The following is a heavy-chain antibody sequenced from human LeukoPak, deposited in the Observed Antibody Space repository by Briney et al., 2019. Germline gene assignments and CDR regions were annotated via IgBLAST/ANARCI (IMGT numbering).Heavy chain of an antibody. CDR3: ARSAIDAFDI. CDR1: GGSISSYY. Sequence: PSETLSLTCTVSGGSISSYYWSWIRQPPGKGLECIGYIYNSGSTNYNPSLKSRVSISVDTSKNQFSLKLSSVTAADTAVYYCARSAIDAFDIWGQGTLVTVSS. J-gene: IGHJ3*02. CDR2: IYNSGST. V-gene: IGHV4-59*08. D-gene: IGHD6-25*01.